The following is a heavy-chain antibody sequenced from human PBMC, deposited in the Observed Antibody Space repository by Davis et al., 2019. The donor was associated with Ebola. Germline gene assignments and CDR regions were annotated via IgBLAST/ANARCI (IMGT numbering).Heavy chain of an antibody. V-gene: IGHV1-2*06. CDR3: ARGGITMMVVPRDYYYGMDG. D-gene: IGHD3-22*01. CDR2: INPNSGGT. Sequence: AASVKVSCKASGYTFTGYYMHWVRQAPGQGLEWMGRINPNSGGTNYAQKFQGRVTMTRDTSISTAYMELSRLRSDDTAVYYCARGGITMMVVPRDYYYGMDGWGQGTTVIVSS. J-gene: IGHJ6*02. CDR1: GYTFTGYY.